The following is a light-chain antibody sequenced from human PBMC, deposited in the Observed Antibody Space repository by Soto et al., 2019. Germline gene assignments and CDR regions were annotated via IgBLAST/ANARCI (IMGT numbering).Light chain of an antibody. CDR1: QSLSSY. CDR2: DAS. J-gene: IGKJ4*01. Sequence: EIVLTQSPATLSLSPGERATLSCRASQSLSSYLAWYQQKRGQAPRLLIYDASKRATGIPARCSGSGSGTYFTLSISSLEPEDFAVYYCQQRSDWPLTFGGGTKVETK. CDR3: QQRSDWPLT. V-gene: IGKV3-11*01.